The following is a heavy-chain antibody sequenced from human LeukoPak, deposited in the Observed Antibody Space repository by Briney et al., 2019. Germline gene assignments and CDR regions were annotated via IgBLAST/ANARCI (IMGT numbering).Heavy chain of an antibody. D-gene: IGHD3-22*01. CDR2: ISGSGGST. Sequence: GGSLRLSCAASGFTFSSYAMSWVRQAPGKGLEWVSAISGSGGSTYYADSVKGRFTISRDNAKNSLYLQMNSLRAEDTAVYYCARAPRAMIVGSMDVWGQGTTVTVSS. CDR3: ARAPRAMIVGSMDV. V-gene: IGHV3-23*01. J-gene: IGHJ6*02. CDR1: GFTFSSYA.